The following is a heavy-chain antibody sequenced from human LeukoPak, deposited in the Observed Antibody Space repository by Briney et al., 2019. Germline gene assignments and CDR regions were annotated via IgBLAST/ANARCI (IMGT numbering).Heavy chain of an antibody. CDR1: GFTVSTKY. Sequence: GGSLRLSCAASGFTVSTKYMSWVRQAPGKGLEWVSLIYSSGTTYYADSAKGRFTISRDNSKNSLYLQMNSLRAEDTAVYYCARVGGVPAAHFDYWGQGTLVTVSS. D-gene: IGHD2-2*01. J-gene: IGHJ4*02. CDR2: IYSSGTT. CDR3: ARVGGVPAAHFDY. V-gene: IGHV3-53*01.